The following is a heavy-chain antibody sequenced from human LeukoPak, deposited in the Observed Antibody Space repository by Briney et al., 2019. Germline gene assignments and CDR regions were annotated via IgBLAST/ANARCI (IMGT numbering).Heavy chain of an antibody. V-gene: IGHV1-46*01. CDR3: ARDPCSSTSCRGPPLFDP. CDR2: INPSGGST. CDR1: GYTFTSYY. D-gene: IGHD2-2*01. J-gene: IGHJ5*02. Sequence: GASVKVSYKASGYTFTSYYMHWVRQAPGQGLEWMGIINPSGGSTSYAQKFQGRVTMTRDTSTSTVYMELSSLRSEDTAVYYCARDPCSSTSCRGPPLFDPWGQGTLVTVSS.